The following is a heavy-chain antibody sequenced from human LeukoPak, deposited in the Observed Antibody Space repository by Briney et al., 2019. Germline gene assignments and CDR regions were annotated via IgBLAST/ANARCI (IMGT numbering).Heavy chain of an antibody. D-gene: IGHD3-10*01. CDR1: GGTFSSYA. CDR3: ARGELWFGELPKSLDY. Sequence: GASVTVSCKASGGTFSSYAISWVRQAPGQGLEWMGGIIPIFGTANYAQKFQGRVTITADESTSTAHMELSSLRSEDTAVYYCARGELWFGELPKSLDYRGQGTLVTVSS. CDR2: IIPIFGTA. V-gene: IGHV1-69*13. J-gene: IGHJ4*02.